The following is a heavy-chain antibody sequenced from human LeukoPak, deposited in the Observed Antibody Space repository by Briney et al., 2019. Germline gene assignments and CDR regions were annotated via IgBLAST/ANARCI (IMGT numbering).Heavy chain of an antibody. J-gene: IGHJ4*02. CDR2: IKHDGSEK. V-gene: IGHV3-7*03. Sequence: GGSLRLSCATSGFIFSNYGMHWVRQAPGKGLEWVANIKHDGSEKYYLDSVKGRFTISRDNAKNSLYLQLNSLRAEDTAMYYCARDQGNYDYVWGTYRYNIHFDYWGQGTLVTVSS. D-gene: IGHD3-16*02. CDR1: GFIFSNYG. CDR3: ARDQGNYDYVWGTYRYNIHFDY.